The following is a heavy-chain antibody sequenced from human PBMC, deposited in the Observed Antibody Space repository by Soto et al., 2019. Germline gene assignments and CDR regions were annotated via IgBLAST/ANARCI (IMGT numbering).Heavy chain of an antibody. CDR2: VNPIVGMS. J-gene: IGHJ4*02. CDR1: VGTFTFYT. CDR3: ATSYGSGSTHVDY. V-gene: IGHV1-69*02. Sequence: QVQLVQSGAEVKPPGSSVKVSCTASVGTFTFYTINWVRQAPGQRPEWVGRVNPIVGMSSSASKFQGRVTMPAETSTSKAYMDLTGLKSEDTAVYYCATSYGSGSTHVDYWGQGTLVTFSS. D-gene: IGHD3-10*01.